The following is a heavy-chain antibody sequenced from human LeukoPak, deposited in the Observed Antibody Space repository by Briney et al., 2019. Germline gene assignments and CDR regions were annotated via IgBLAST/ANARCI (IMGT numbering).Heavy chain of an antibody. J-gene: IGHJ5*02. CDR1: GGYISSFY. Sequence: ETLSLTCAVSGGYISSFYWWSWVRQPPGKGLEWVSAISGSGGSTYYADSVKGRFTISRDNSKNTLYLQMNSLRAEDTAVYYCTCGGDREGWFDPWGQGTLVTVSS. V-gene: IGHV3-23*01. CDR2: ISGSGGST. CDR3: TCGGDREGWFDP. D-gene: IGHD2-21*02.